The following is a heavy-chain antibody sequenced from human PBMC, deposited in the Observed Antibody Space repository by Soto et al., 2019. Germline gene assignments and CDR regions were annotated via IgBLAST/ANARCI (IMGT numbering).Heavy chain of an antibody. Sequence: SETLSLTCAVSGGSISSGGYSWSWIRQPPGKGLEWIGYIDHSGSTYYNPSLKSRVTISVDRSKNQFSLKLSSVTAADTAVYYCARGASRHDAFDIWGQGTMVTVSS. CDR2: IDHSGST. V-gene: IGHV4-30-2*01. CDR1: GGSISSGGYS. J-gene: IGHJ3*02. CDR3: ARGASRHDAFDI.